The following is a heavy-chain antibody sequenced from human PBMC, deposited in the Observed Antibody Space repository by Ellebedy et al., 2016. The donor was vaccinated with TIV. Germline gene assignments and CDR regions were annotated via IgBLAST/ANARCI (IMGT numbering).Heavy chain of an antibody. Sequence: GESLKIPCKGSGYRFTSYWIGWVRQMPGKGLEWMGIFYPGDSDTKYSPSFQGQVTISADKSITTAYLQWGSLKASDSAMYYCVRVPSSDAFDIWGQGTMVTVSS. D-gene: IGHD4/OR15-4a*01. CDR3: VRVPSSDAFDI. CDR2: FYPGDSDT. CDR1: GYRFTSYW. V-gene: IGHV5-51*01. J-gene: IGHJ3*02.